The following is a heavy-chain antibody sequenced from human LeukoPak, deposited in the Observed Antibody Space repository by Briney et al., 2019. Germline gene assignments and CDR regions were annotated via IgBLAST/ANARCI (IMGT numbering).Heavy chain of an antibody. CDR3: ARQVGDY. CDR2: ISASGSST. J-gene: IGHJ4*02. V-gene: IGHV3-21*01. Sequence: GGSQRLSCAASGLTFSSHYMTWVRQAPGKGLEWVSSISASGSSTYYAASVTGRFTISRDNGKKSLYLQMNSLRAEDTAVYYCARQVGDYWGQGTLVTVSS. CDR1: GLTFSSHY.